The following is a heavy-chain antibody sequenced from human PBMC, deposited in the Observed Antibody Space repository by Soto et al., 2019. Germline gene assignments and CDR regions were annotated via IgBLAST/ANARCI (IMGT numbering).Heavy chain of an antibody. Sequence: SETLSLTCTVSGGSISSSSYYWGWIRQPPGKGLEWIGSIYYSGSTYYNPSLKSRVTISVDTSKNQFSLKLSSVTAADTAVYYCARRGPPPLILTGKGNWFDPWGQGTLVTVSS. V-gene: IGHV4-39*01. CDR2: IYYSGST. D-gene: IGHD3-9*01. CDR1: GGSISSSSYY. J-gene: IGHJ5*02. CDR3: ARRGPPPLILTGKGNWFDP.